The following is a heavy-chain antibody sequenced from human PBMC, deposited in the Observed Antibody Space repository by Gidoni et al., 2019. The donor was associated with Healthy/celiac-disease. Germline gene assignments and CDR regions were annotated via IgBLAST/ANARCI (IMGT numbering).Heavy chain of an antibody. CDR1: EFTFSGSA. J-gene: IGHJ4*02. D-gene: IGHD2-2*01. CDR2: IRSKANSDAT. V-gene: IGHV3-73*01. Sequence: EVQLVESGGGLVQHGGSLKLSCAASEFTFSGSAMHWVRQASGKGLEWVGRIRSKANSDATAYAAAVKGRFTISRDDSKNTAYLQMNSLKTEDTAVYYCTSSFIVVVPAAQVDYWGQGTLVTVSS. CDR3: TSSFIVVVPAAQVDY.